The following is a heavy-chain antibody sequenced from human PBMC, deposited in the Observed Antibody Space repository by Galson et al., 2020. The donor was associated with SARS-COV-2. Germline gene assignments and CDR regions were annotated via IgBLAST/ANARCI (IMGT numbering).Heavy chain of an antibody. CDR1: GFTVTSNS. CDR2: IYSGGDNT. D-gene: IGHD4-4*01. J-gene: IGHJ3*02. Sequence: GGFLRLSCAASGFTVTSNSMSWVRQVPGKGLEWVSVIYSGGDNTHYADSVQGRFSISRDSSKNTLNLQMNSLRADDTAVYYCARVLGDDYNRNRFDIWGQGTMVTVSS. V-gene: IGHV3-66*01. CDR3: ARVLGDDYNRNRFDI.